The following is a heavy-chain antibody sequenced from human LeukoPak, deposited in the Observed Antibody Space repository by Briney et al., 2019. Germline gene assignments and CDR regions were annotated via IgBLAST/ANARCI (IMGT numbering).Heavy chain of an antibody. D-gene: IGHD6-13*01. V-gene: IGHV3-23*01. CDR3: AKTRPLDSSSWSHGDY. Sequence: GGSLRLSCAASGFTFSSYAMSWVRQAPGKGLEWVSAISGSGDSTYYGDSVKGRFTISRDNSKDTLYLQMNSLRAEDTAVYYCAKTRPLDSSSWSHGDYWGQGTLVTVPS. CDR1: GFTFSSYA. CDR2: ISGSGDST. J-gene: IGHJ4*02.